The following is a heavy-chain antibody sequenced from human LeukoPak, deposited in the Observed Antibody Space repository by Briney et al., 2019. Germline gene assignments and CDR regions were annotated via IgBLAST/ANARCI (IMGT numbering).Heavy chain of an antibody. D-gene: IGHD2-2*01. CDR3: ARYCSGASCYLGLDY. CDR2: ISGSAGST. CDR1: GFTFNNYF. J-gene: IGHJ4*02. Sequence: PGGSLRLSCAASGFTFNNYFMTWIRQAPEKGLEWVSTISGSAGSTYYADFVKGLFTISRDNSRNTLYLQMNSLRADDTAVYYCARYCSGASCYLGLDYWGQGTLVTVSS. V-gene: IGHV3-23*01.